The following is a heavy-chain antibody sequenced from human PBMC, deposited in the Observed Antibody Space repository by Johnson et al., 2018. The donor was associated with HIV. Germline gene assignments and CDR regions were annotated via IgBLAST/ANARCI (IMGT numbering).Heavy chain of an antibody. CDR1: GFTFSSYA. D-gene: IGHD6-6*01. CDR2: VSYDGRNQ. CDR3: AKVHIAARWSDAFDI. V-gene: IGHV3-30-3*01. Sequence: VQLVESGGGVVQPGRSLRLSCAASGFTFSSYAMHWVRQAPGTGLEWVALVSYDGRNQYHADSVTGRFTISRDNSKNTLYLQMNSLRAEDTAVYFCAKVHIAARWSDAFDIWGQGTMGTVSS. J-gene: IGHJ3*02.